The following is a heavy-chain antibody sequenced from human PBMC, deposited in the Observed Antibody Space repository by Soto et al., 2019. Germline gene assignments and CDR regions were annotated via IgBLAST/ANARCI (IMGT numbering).Heavy chain of an antibody. V-gene: IGHV1-69*13. Sequence: GASVKVSCKASGGTFSSYAISWVRQAPGQGLEWMGGIIPIFGTANYAQKFQGRVTITADESTSTAYMELSSLRSEDTAVYYCAREPAAAGTIHYYYGMDVWGQGTTVTVSS. CDR3: AREPAAAGTIHYYYGMDV. CDR1: GGTFSSYA. CDR2: IIPIFGTA. J-gene: IGHJ6*02. D-gene: IGHD6-13*01.